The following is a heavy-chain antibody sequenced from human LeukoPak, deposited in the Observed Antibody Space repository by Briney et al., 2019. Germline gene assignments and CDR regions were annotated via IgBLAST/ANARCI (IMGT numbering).Heavy chain of an antibody. CDR3: ARTYYDSSY. CDR2: INHSGST. Sequence: SETLSLTCAVYGGSFSGYYWSWIRQPPGKGLEWIGEINHSGSTNYNPSLKSRVTISVDTSKSQFSLKLSSVTAADTAVYYCARTYYDSSYWGQGTLVTVSS. D-gene: IGHD3-22*01. CDR1: GGSFSGYY. V-gene: IGHV4-34*01. J-gene: IGHJ4*02.